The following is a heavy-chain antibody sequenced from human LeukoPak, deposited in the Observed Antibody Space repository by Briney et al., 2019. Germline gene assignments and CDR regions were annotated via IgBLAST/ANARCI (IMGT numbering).Heavy chain of an antibody. Sequence: GASVKVSCKASGYTFTGYYMHWVRQAPGQGLEWMGWINPNSGGTNYAQKFQGRVTMTRDTSISTAYMELSRLRSDDTAVYYCARDLAYCGGDCSPLWYFDLWGRGTLVTVSS. CDR3: ARDLAYCGGDCSPLWYFDL. J-gene: IGHJ2*01. D-gene: IGHD2-21*02. CDR1: GYTFTGYY. CDR2: INPNSGGT. V-gene: IGHV1-2*02.